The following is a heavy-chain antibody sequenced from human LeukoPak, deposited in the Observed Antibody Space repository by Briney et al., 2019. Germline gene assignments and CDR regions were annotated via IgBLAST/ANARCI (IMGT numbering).Heavy chain of an antibody. J-gene: IGHJ4*02. CDR1: GFTFSSYE. D-gene: IGHD5-12*01. V-gene: IGHV3-15*01. CDR3: TTDPSSGYDDFDY. CDR2: IKSKTDGGTT. Sequence: GGSLRLSCAASGFTFSSYEMIWVRQAPGKGLEWVGRIKSKTDGGTTDYAAPVKGRFTISRDDSKNTLYLQMNSLKTEDTAVYYCTTDPSSGYDDFDYWGQGTLVTVSS.